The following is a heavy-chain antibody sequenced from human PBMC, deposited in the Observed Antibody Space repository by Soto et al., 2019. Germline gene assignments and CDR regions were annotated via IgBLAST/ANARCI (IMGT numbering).Heavy chain of an antibody. CDR3: ARVAVAGTRVDY. CDR2: IYYSGST. CDR1: GGSISSSSYY. Sequence: SETLSLTCTVSGGSISSSSYYWGWIRQPPGKGLEWIGSIYYSGSTYYNPSLKSRVTISVGTSKNQFSLKLSSVTAADTAVYYCARVAVAGTRVDYWGQGTLVTVSS. J-gene: IGHJ4*02. D-gene: IGHD6-19*01. V-gene: IGHV4-39*07.